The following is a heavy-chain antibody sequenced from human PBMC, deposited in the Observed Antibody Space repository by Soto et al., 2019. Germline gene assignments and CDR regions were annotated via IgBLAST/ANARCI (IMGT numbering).Heavy chain of an antibody. Sequence: QVQLVQSGAEVRKPGSSVKVSCKASGGTFGRYAINWVRQARGQGLEWMGGIIPMFGTTNYAQKFKGRVTITADESTSTVYMELNTLRSEDAAVYYCARASIHGSSWYFWFDPWGQGTLVTVSS. D-gene: IGHD6-13*01. V-gene: IGHV1-69*01. CDR2: IIPMFGTT. J-gene: IGHJ5*01. CDR3: ARASIHGSSWYFWFDP. CDR1: GGTFGRYA.